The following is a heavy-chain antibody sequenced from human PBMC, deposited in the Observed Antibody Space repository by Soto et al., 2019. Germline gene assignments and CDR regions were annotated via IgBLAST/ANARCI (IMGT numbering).Heavy chain of an antibody. D-gene: IGHD2-2*01. CDR3: ARYGRYCSSTSCYDAFDI. CDR2: ISSSSSTI. J-gene: IGHJ3*02. CDR1: GFTFSSYS. Sequence: GGSLRLSCAASGFTFSSYSMNWVRQAPGKGLEWVSYISSSSSTIYYADSVKGRFTISRDNAKNSPYLEMNSLRAEDTAVYYCARYGRYCSSTSCYDAFDIWGQGTMVTVSS. V-gene: IGHV3-48*01.